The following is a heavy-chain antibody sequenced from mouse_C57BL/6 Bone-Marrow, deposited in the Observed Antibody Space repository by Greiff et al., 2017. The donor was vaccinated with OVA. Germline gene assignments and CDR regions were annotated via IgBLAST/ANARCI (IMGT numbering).Heavy chain of an antibody. J-gene: IGHJ3*01. D-gene: IGHD2-1*01. V-gene: IGHV1-81*01. CDR2: IYPRSGNT. CDR1: GYTFTSYG. Sequence: QVQLQQSGAELARPGASVKLSCKASGYTFTSYGISWVKQRTGQGLEWIGEIYPRSGNTYYNEKFKGKATLTADKSSSTAYMELRSLTSEDSAVYFCALLLCGFAYWGQGTLVTVSA. CDR3: ALLLCGFAY.